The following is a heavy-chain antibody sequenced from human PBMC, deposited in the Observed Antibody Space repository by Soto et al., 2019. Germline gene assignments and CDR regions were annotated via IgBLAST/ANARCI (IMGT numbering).Heavy chain of an antibody. CDR2: INAGNGNT. V-gene: IGHV1-3*01. Sequence: ASVKVSCKASGYTFTSYAIHWVRQAPGQRLEWMGWINAGNGNTKYSQKFQGRVTITRDTSASTAYMELSSLRSEDTAVYYCARRAAAGIIGFDPWGQGTLVTVSS. J-gene: IGHJ5*02. CDR3: ARRAAAGIIGFDP. D-gene: IGHD6-13*01. CDR1: GYTFTSYA.